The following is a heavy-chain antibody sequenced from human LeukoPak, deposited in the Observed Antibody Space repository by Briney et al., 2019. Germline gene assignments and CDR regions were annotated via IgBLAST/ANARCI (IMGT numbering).Heavy chain of an antibody. CDR3: AKSPVPSCRGSFCYPFDY. CDR1: GFTFSTYA. D-gene: IGHD2-15*01. V-gene: IGHV3-23*01. Sequence: PGGSLRLSCAASGFTFSTYAMSWVRQIPGKGLELVSAISGSDDGTYYADSEKGRFTISIDNSRNTLYLRMNTLRAEDTAVYFCAKSPVPSCRGSFCYPFDYWGQGNLVTVSS. CDR2: ISGSDDGT. J-gene: IGHJ4*02.